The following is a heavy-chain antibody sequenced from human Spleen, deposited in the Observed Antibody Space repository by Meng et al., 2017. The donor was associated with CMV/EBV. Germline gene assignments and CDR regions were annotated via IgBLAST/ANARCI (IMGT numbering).Heavy chain of an antibody. J-gene: IGHJ4*02. CDR1: GFTFDDYT. CDR3: AKTSYCGGDCYSYYFDY. CDR2: ISWDGGST. V-gene: IGHV3-43*01. D-gene: IGHD2-21*01. Sequence: GESLKISCAASGFTFDDYTMHWVRQAPGKGLEWVSLISWDGGSTYYADSVKGRFTTSRDNSKNSLYLQMKSLRAEDTALYYCAKTSYCGGDCYSYYFDYWGQGTLVTVSS.